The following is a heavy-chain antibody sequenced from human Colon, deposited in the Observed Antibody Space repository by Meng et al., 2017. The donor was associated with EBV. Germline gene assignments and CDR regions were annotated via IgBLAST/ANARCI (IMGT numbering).Heavy chain of an antibody. CDR1: GGSFNGYF. D-gene: IGHD3-22*01. Sequence: EQPQQWGVGLLKPSETLSLTRDVYGGSFNGYFWSWIRQTPGRGLEWIGGINDSGSTRYNPSLQSRVTISVDTSSSQFSLTMTSVTAADTAIYYCARGPDYFDSGSYSYFDSWGQGTLVTASS. J-gene: IGHJ4*02. V-gene: IGHV4-34*01. CDR2: INDSGST. CDR3: ARGPDYFDSGSYSYFDS.